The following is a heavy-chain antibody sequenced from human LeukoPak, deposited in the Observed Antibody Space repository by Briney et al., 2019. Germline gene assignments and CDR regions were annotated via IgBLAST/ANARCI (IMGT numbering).Heavy chain of an antibody. D-gene: IGHD3-16*01. CDR2: ISYDGRNR. V-gene: IGHV3-30*04. Sequence: PGGSLRLSCAVSGFTFMNYAMHWVRQAPGKEPQWVAVISYDGRNRYYTDSVRGRFTISRDNSNNTLFLHMNSLRAEDTAVYFCVRDLIDAWGASPPTDYWGQGTLVTVSS. J-gene: IGHJ4*02. CDR3: VRDLIDAWGASPPTDY. CDR1: GFTFMNYA.